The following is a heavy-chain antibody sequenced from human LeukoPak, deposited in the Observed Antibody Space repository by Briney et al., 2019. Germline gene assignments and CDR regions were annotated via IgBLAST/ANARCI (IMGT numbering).Heavy chain of an antibody. J-gene: IGHJ4*02. CDR2: ISSTSTYI. D-gene: IGHD6-6*01. Sequence: GGSLRLSCAAFGFTFSSYSINWVRQAPGKGLEWVSSISSTSTYIYYADSVKGRFTISRDNARNSVSLQMNSLRAEDTAVYYCTRDQRAARPNLDYWGQGTLVTVSS. CDR3: TRDQRAARPNLDY. CDR1: GFTFSSYS. V-gene: IGHV3-21*01.